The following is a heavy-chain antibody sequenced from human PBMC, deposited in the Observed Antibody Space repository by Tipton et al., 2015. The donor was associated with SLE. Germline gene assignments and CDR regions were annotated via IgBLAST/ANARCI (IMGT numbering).Heavy chain of an antibody. CDR3: ARTQYTFGGVIAPFDY. V-gene: IGHV4-34*01. Sequence: TLSLTCAVYGGSFSGYYWSWIRQPPGKGLEWIGEINHRGSTNYNPSLKSRVTISVDTSKNQFSLKLSSVTAADTAVYYCARTQYTFGGVIAPFDYWGQGTLVTVSS. J-gene: IGHJ4*02. CDR1: GGSFSGYY. CDR2: INHRGST. D-gene: IGHD3-16*02.